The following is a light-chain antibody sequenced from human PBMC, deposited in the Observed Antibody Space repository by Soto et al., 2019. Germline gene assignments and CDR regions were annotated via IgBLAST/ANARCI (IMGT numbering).Light chain of an antibody. V-gene: IGKV3-11*01. CDR3: QQSLSTPIYS. Sequence: EIVLTQSPATLSLSPGERATLSCRASQSVDSYLAWYQQKVGQAPRLLIYDASNRATGIPARFSGSGSGTDFTLTISRLEPEDVGTYFCQQSLSTPIYSFGQGTKVDIK. J-gene: IGKJ2*03. CDR1: QSVDSY. CDR2: DAS.